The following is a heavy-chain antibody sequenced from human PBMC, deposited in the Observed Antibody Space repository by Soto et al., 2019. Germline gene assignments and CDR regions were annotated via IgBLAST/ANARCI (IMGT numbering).Heavy chain of an antibody. CDR3: ARAITMISYYYYGMDV. Sequence: ASVKVSCKASGYTFTSYDINWVRQATGQGLEWMGWMNPNSGNTGYAQKFQGRVTMTRNTSISTAYMELSSLRSEDTAVYYCARAITMISYYYYGMDVWGQGTTVTVSS. V-gene: IGHV1-8*01. J-gene: IGHJ6*02. CDR2: MNPNSGNT. CDR1: GYTFTSYD. D-gene: IGHD3-22*01.